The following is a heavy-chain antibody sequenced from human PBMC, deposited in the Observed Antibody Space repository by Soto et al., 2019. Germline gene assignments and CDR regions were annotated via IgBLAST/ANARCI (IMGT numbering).Heavy chain of an antibody. V-gene: IGHV1-8*01. J-gene: IGHJ4*02. Sequence: ASVKVSCKASGYTFTSYDINWVRQATGQGLEWMGWMNPNSSNTGYAQKFQGRVTMTRNTSISTAYMELSSLRSEDTAVYYCARGLENYYSYGPGYWGQGTQVTVSS. D-gene: IGHD3-22*01. CDR1: GYTFTSYD. CDR3: ARGLENYYSYGPGY. CDR2: MNPNSSNT.